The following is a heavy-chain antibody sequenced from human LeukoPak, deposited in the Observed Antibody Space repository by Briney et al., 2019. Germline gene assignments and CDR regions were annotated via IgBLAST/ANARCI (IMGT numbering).Heavy chain of an antibody. D-gene: IGHD3-22*01. CDR2: IYYSGST. CDR3: ARHRPVYYYDSEHPGDAFDI. J-gene: IGHJ3*02. Sequence: SETLSLTCTVSGGSISSYYWSWIRQPPGKGLEWIGYIYYSGSTNYNPSLKSRVTISVDTSKNQFSLKLSSVTAADTAVYYCARHRPVYYYDSEHPGDAFDIWGQGTMVTVSS. V-gene: IGHV4-59*08. CDR1: GGSISSYY.